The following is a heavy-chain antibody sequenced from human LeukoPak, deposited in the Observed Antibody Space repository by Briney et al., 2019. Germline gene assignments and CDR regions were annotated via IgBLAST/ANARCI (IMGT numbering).Heavy chain of an antibody. CDR2: FDPEDGET. Sequence: ASVNVSCKVSGYTLTELSMHWVRQAPGKGLEWMGGFDPEDGETIYAQKFQGRVTMTEDTSTDTAYMELSSLRSEDTAVYYCATGGLRYYDSSGYYPFDYWGQGTLVTVSS. CDR1: GYTLTELS. D-gene: IGHD3-22*01. CDR3: ATGGLRYYDSSGYYPFDY. J-gene: IGHJ4*02. V-gene: IGHV1-24*01.